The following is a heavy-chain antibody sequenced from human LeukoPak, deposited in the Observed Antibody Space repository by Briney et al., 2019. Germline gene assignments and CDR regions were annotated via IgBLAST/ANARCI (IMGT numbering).Heavy chain of an antibody. CDR2: ISSSGSTI. Sequence: GGSLRLSCAASGFTFSDYYMSWIRQAPGKGLEWVSYISSSGSTIYYADSVKGRFTISRDNAKNSLYLQMNSLRVEDTAVYYCARGYYYGSGSYFYFDYWGQGTLVTVSS. CDR3: ARGYYYGSGSYFYFDY. J-gene: IGHJ4*02. CDR1: GFTFSDYY. D-gene: IGHD3-10*01. V-gene: IGHV3-11*04.